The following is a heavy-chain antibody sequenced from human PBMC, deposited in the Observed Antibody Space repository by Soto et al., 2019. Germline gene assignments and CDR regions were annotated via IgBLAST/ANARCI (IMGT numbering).Heavy chain of an antibody. CDR2: ISGSGGRS. Sequence: EVQLVDSGGGLVQPGGSLRLSCAASGFTFSNYAMTWVRQGPGKGLVWVSGISGSGGRSYYADSVKGRFTISRDNSKSKLYLQMNSLRAEDTAVYYCAKAYFVWSSEQPYYFDFWGQGTLVTVSS. V-gene: IGHV3-23*04. CDR1: GFTFSNYA. D-gene: IGHD3-16*01. CDR3: AKAYFVWSSEQPYYFDF. J-gene: IGHJ4*02.